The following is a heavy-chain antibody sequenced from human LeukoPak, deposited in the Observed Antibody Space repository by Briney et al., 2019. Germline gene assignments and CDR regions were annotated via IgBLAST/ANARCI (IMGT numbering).Heavy chain of an antibody. D-gene: IGHD5-12*01. CDR3: AKDSCNSGYDICLGY. Sequence: GGSLRLSCAASGFTFSSYGMHWVRQAPGKGLEWVAFIRYDGTNKYYADSVKGRFTISRDNSKNTLYLQMNSLRAEDTAVYYCAKDSCNSGYDICLGYWGQGTLVTVSS. CDR1: GFTFSSYG. CDR2: IRYDGTNK. V-gene: IGHV3-30*02. J-gene: IGHJ4*02.